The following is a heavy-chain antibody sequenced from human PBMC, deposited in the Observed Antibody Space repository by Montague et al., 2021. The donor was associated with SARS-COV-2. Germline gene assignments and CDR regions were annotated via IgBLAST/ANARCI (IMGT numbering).Heavy chain of an antibody. D-gene: IGHD4-17*01. CDR1: GDSVWSNTAA. J-gene: IGHJ4*02. Sequence: CAISGDSVWSNTAAWNWIRQSPSGGPEWLGRTNYRSRWTSDYATSVEGRISIDPDTSKNQFFLHLRSVTPEDTGVYYCVRDTGSAQAGFDAWGQGTLVTVPS. V-gene: IGHV6-1*01. CDR3: VRDTGSAQAGFDA. CDR2: TNYRSRWTS.